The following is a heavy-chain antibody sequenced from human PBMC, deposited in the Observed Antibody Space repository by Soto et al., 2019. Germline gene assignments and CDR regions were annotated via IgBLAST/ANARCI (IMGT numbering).Heavy chain of an antibody. V-gene: IGHV3-23*01. D-gene: IGHD3-10*01. CDR1: GFTFSSYA. J-gene: IGHJ4*02. Sequence: EVQLLESGGGLVQPGGSLRLSCAASGFTFSSYAMSWVRQAPGKGLEWVSAISGSGGSTYYADSVKGRFTISRDNSKNTLSLQMNSTRAEDTAVYYCAKDRASMVRGVIDYWGQGHLVTVSS. CDR3: AKDRASMVRGVIDY. CDR2: ISGSGGST.